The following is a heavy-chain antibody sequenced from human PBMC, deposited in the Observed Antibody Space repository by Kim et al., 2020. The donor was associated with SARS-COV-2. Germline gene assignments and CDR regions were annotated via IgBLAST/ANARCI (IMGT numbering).Heavy chain of an antibody. CDR3: ARVARTTSFGVVKSAFAL. CDR2: IYYSGST. J-gene: IGHJ3*01. Sequence: SETLSLTCTVSGGSISSGGYYWSWIRQHPGKGLEWIGYIYYSGSTYYNPSLKSRVTISVDTPKTQFSLKLSPVTAADTAVYYGARVARTTSFGVVKSAFALWGQGTMVTVSS. D-gene: IGHD3-3*01. V-gene: IGHV4-31*03. CDR1: GGSISSGGYY.